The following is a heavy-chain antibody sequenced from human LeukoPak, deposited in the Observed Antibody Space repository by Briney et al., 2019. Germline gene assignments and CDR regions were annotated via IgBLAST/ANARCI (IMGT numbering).Heavy chain of an antibody. CDR3: TRSIMNFYVSGT. CDR1: GGSVSSTSSSYF. Sequence: PSETLSLTCTVSGGSVSSTSSSYFWNWLRRPPGKGLEWIGYIYHTGSTKYTPSLESRVTMSVDTFKNQFSLKLRSVTAADTAVYYCTRSIMNFYVSGTWGRGTLVTVSS. D-gene: IGHD3-10*01. CDR2: IYHTGST. J-gene: IGHJ5*02. V-gene: IGHV4-61*01.